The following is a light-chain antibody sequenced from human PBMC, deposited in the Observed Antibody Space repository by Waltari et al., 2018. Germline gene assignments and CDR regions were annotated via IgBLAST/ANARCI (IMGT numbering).Light chain of an antibody. Sequence: QSVLTQPPSASGTPGQRVSISCSGSISNVGSNHVSWYQQFPGAAPNLGRYKDVQRPSGVPDRFSGSKSGTSASLAINGLRSEDEADYYCASWDASLNGWVFGGGTKLTVL. CDR2: KDV. CDR3: ASWDASLNGWV. V-gene: IGLV1-47*01. J-gene: IGLJ3*02. CDR1: ISNVGSNH.